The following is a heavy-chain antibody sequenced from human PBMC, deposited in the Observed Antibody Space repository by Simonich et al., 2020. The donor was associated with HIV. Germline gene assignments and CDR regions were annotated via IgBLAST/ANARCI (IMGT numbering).Heavy chain of an antibody. D-gene: IGHD3-10*01. CDR3: AKDKGAYYGSGSPVY. CDR1: GFTFDDYA. V-gene: IGHV3-9*01. CDR2: IRWNSGSI. J-gene: IGHJ4*02. Sequence: EVQLVESGGGLVQPGRSLRLSCAASGFTFDDYAMHWVRQAPGKGPGWVSGIRWNSGSIGYADSVKGRFTISRDNAKNSLYLQMNSLRAEDTALYYCAKDKGAYYGSGSPVYWGQGTLVTVSS.